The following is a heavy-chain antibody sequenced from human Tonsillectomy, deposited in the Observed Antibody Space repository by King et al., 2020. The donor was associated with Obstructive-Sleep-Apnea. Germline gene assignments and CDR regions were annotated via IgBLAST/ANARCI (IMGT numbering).Heavy chain of an antibody. CDR1: GGSISSSSYY. D-gene: IGHD3-10*01. CDR3: ARHQAPGLLLWFGELLSWAFDI. J-gene: IGHJ3*02. Sequence: LQLQESGPGLVKPSETLSLTCTVSGGSISSSSYYWGWIRQPPGKGLEWIGSIYYSGSTYYNPSLNSRVTISVDTSTNKFSLKLGSVTAADTAVYYCARHQAPGLLLWFGELLSWAFDIWGQGTMVTVSS. CDR2: IYYSGST. V-gene: IGHV4-39*01.